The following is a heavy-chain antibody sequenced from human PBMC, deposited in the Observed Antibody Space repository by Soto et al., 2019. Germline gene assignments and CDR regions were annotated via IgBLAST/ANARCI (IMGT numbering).Heavy chain of an antibody. Sequence: ASVKVSCKASGYTFSDYYIHWVRQAPGQGLEWMGWINPGSGGTKYAPKFQGGVTMTRDTSITTAYMELSRLRSGDTAVYYCAREPATAKPEGVDFWGQGTLVTVSS. J-gene: IGHJ4*02. V-gene: IGHV1-2*02. CDR3: AREPATAKPEGVDF. CDR1: GYTFSDYY. D-gene: IGHD1-1*01. CDR2: INPGSGGT.